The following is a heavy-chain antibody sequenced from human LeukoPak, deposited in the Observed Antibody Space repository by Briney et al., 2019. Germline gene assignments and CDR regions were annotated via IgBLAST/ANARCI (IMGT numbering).Heavy chain of an antibody. D-gene: IGHD6-6*01. J-gene: IGHJ3*02. CDR1: GFTVSSYS. Sequence: PGGSLRLSCAASGFTVSSYSMNWVRQAPGKGLEWVSGISWNSGSIGYADSVKGRFTISRDNAKNSLYLQMNSLRAEDMALYYCAKDNSPWQLGTDAFDIWGQGTMVTVSS. V-gene: IGHV3-9*03. CDR3: AKDNSPWQLGTDAFDI. CDR2: ISWNSGSI.